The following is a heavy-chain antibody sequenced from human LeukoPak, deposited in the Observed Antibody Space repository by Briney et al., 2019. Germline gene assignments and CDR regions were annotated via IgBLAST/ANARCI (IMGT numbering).Heavy chain of an antibody. J-gene: IGHJ5*02. Sequence: SETLSLTCAVSGYSISSGYYWGWIRQPPGKGLEWIGSIYHSGSTYYNPSLKSRVTISVDTSKNQFSLKLSSVTAADTAVYYCARLLGRSLYNWNVAFDPWGQGTLVTVSS. D-gene: IGHD1-1*01. CDR2: IYHSGST. V-gene: IGHV4-38-2*01. CDR1: GYSISSGYY. CDR3: ARLLGRSLYNWNVAFDP.